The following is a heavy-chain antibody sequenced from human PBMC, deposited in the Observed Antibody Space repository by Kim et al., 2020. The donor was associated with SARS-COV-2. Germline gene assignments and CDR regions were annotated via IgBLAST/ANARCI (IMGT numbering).Heavy chain of an antibody. J-gene: IGHJ4*02. Sequence: AETLSLTCTVSNGSINFYYWSWIRQPPGRGLEWIGYINYSGTTDSNRSLRSRATLSVDTSKNQSSLKLSSVTAADTALYYFARRAFTMAYFDHWARVTLV. D-gene: IGHD3-10*01. V-gene: IGHV4-59*08. CDR1: NGSINFYY. CDR2: INYSGTT. CDR3: ARRAFTMAYFDH.